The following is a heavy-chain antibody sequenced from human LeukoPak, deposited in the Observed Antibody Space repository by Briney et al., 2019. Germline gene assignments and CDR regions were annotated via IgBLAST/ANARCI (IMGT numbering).Heavy chain of an antibody. D-gene: IGHD1-26*01. CDR1: GYSISTGYY. CDR2: IYHSGST. CDR3: ARVELTATHWFDP. J-gene: IGHJ5*02. Sequence: PSETLSLTCTVSGYSISTGYYWGWIRQPPGKGLEWIASIYHSGSTYYNLSLKSRVTISVDTSKNQFSLKLSSVTAADTAVYYCARVELTATHWFDPWGQGTLVTVSS. V-gene: IGHV4-38-2*02.